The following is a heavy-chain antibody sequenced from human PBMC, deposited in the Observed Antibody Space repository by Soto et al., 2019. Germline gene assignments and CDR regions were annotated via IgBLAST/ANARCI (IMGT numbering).Heavy chain of an antibody. CDR2: INHSGGT. CDR1: GGSFSGYY. J-gene: IGHJ5*02. V-gene: IGHV4-34*01. CDR3: ARDRVVDATFSKYNRFDP. D-gene: IGHD2-15*01. Sequence: SETLSLTCAVYGGSFSGYYWTWIRQPPGKGLEWIGEINHSGGTNYNPSLKSRVTISVDTSKNQFPLKLTSVTAADTAIYYCARDRVVDATFSKYNRFDPWGQGTLVTVSS.